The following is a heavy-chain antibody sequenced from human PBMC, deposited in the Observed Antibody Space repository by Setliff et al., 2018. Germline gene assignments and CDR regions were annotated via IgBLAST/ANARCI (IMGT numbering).Heavy chain of an antibody. CDR2: IIPSFGTT. J-gene: IGHJ6*03. CDR1: RGSFSSYG. Sequence: SVNVSCMASRGSFSSYGITWVRQAPGKGLEWMGGIIPSFGTTDYAQKFQGRVTITTDESTSTTYMEMSSLRAEDTAVYFCAKEGGGYSYDTSGYYYDYYYYYYMDVWGKGTTVTVSS. D-gene: IGHD3-22*01. V-gene: IGHV1-69*05. CDR3: AKEGGGYSYDTSGYYYDYYYYYYMDV.